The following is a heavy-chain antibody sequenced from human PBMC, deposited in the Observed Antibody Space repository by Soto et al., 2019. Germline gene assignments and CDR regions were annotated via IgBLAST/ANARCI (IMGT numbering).Heavy chain of an antibody. CDR3: AHRHSSSWYAEYFQH. CDR2: IYWDDDK. D-gene: IGHD6-13*01. CDR1: GFSLSTSGVG. J-gene: IGHJ1*01. Sequence: QITLKESGPTLVKPTQTLTLTCTFSGFSLSTSGVGVGWIRQPPGKALEWLALIYWDDDKRSSPSLKSRLTITKDTSKNRVVLTMTNMDPVDTATYYCAHRHSSSWYAEYFQHWGQGTLVTVSS. V-gene: IGHV2-5*02.